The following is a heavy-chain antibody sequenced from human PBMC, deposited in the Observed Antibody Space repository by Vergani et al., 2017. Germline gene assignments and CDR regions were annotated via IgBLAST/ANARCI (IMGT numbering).Heavy chain of an antibody. D-gene: IGHD3-10*01. CDR3: AKALHPMVRGSEFDY. V-gene: IGHV3-23*01. CDR2: ISGSGGST. J-gene: IGHJ4*02. Sequence: EVQLLESGGGLVQPGGSLRLSCAASGFTFSSYAMSWVRQAPGKGLEWVSAISGSGGSTYYADSVKGRFTISRDNSKKTLYLQMNSLRAEDTAVYYCAKALHPMVRGSEFDYWGQGTLVTVSS. CDR1: GFTFSSYA.